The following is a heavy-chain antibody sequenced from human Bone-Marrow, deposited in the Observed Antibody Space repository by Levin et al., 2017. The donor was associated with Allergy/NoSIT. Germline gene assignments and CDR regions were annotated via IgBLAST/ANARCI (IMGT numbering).Heavy chain of an antibody. D-gene: IGHD3-16*01. CDR2: INTGNGDT. V-gene: IGHV1-3*04. J-gene: IGHJ4*01. CDR1: GYGFTTYN. Sequence: ASVKVSCKTSGYGFTTYNLHWLRQAPGQSLEWMGRINTGNGDTQHSQKFQGRVTITRDASASTSYMEVSSLRYGDTAVYYCARDLRRGGFGLGFDSWGQGTLVTVSS. CDR3: ARDLRRGGFGLGFDS.